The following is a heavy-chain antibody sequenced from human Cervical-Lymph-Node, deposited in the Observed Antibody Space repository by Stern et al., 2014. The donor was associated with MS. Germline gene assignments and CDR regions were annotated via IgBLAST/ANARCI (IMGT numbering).Heavy chain of an antibody. CDR3: ASPVTLTVGAMDV. V-gene: IGHV1-69*01. CDR1: GGTFSSYP. D-gene: IGHD3-16*01. CDR2: IIPIFGTP. Sequence: VQLVQSGAEVKKPGSSVKVSCKASGGTFSSYPINLVRQAPGPGLEWMGGIIPIFGTPNYAQRFQGRVTITADESTSTAHMELSSLRSEDTAVYYCASPVTLTVGAMDVWGQGTTVTVSS. J-gene: IGHJ6*02.